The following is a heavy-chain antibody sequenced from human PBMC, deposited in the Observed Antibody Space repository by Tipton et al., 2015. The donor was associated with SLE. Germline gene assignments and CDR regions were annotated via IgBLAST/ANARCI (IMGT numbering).Heavy chain of an antibody. Sequence: LRLSCTVSGGSISSGSYYWSWIRQPAGKGLEWIGEINHSGSTNYNPSLKSRITISVDTSKNQFSLRLSSVTAADTAVYYCARGRPRATQAWGGYYYYMDVWGKGTTVTVSS. CDR2: INHSGST. CDR1: GGSISSGSYY. J-gene: IGHJ6*03. V-gene: IGHV4-61*09. D-gene: IGHD3-16*01. CDR3: ARGRPRATQAWGGYYYYMDV.